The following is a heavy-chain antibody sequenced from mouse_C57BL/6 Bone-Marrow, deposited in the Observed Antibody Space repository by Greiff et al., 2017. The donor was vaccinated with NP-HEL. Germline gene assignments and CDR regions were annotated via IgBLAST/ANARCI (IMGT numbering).Heavy chain of an antibody. CDR2: IDPEDGET. CDR3: ARTGFAY. J-gene: IGHJ3*01. V-gene: IGHV14-2*01. Sequence: DVKLQESGAELVKPGASVKLSCTASGFTIKNYYMHWVKQRTEQGLEWIGRIDPEDGETKYAPKFQGKATITADTSSNTAYLQLSSLTSEDTAVYYCARTGFAYWGQGALVTVSA. CDR1: GFTIKNYY.